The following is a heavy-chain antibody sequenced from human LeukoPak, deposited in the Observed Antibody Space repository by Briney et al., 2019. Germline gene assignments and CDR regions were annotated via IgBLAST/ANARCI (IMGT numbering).Heavy chain of an antibody. CDR3: ARSIIVVVAAGALDI. Sequence: SETLSLTCTVSGGSISSYYWRWIRKPPGKGLEWIGYIYSSGSTNYTPSLKSRVTISADTTKNQFSLKLSSVTAADTAVYYCARSIIVVVAAGALDIWGQGTMVTVSS. V-gene: IGHV4-59*08. CDR2: IYSSGST. D-gene: IGHD2-21*02. CDR1: GGSISSYY. J-gene: IGHJ3*02.